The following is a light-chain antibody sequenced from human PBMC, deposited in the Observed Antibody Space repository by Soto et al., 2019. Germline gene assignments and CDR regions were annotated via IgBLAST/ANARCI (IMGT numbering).Light chain of an antibody. CDR1: QSVRSW. CDR3: QQYNYYPWT. CDR2: KAS. Sequence: DVQMTQSPSTLSASVGDRVTITCRASQSVRSWLAWYQQKPGKAPKLLIFKASILETGVPSRFGGSGSGTEFTLTISSLQSDDFATYYCQQYNYYPWTFGQGTKVEI. V-gene: IGKV1-5*03. J-gene: IGKJ1*01.